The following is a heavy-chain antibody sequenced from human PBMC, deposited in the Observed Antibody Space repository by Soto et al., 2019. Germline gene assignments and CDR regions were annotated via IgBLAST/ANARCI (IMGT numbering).Heavy chain of an antibody. CDR1: GFTFSSYA. D-gene: IGHD3-10*01. V-gene: IGHV3-30-3*01. CDR3: ARYGY. CDR2: ISYDGSNK. J-gene: IGHJ4*02. Sequence: QVQLVESGGGVVQPGRSLRLSCAASGFTFSSYAMHWVRQAPGKGLEWVAVISYDGSNKYYADSVKGRFTISRDNSKNTLYLQMNSLRAEDTAVYYCARYGYWGQGTLVTVSS.